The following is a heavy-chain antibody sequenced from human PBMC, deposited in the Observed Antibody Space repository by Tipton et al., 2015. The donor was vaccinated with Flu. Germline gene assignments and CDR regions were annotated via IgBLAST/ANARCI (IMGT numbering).Heavy chain of an antibody. Sequence: EASGFTFSTYPIHWVRQAPGKGLEFVSAVANIDGITEYADSVRGRFTVSRDNSKNTVFLQMGSLRPEDTAIYYCARKIGGAHPYDYWGRGTRVTVSS. CDR2: VANIDGIT. J-gene: IGHJ4*02. D-gene: IGHD2-15*01. CDR1: GFTFSTYP. V-gene: IGHV3-64*02. CDR3: ARKIGGAHPYDY.